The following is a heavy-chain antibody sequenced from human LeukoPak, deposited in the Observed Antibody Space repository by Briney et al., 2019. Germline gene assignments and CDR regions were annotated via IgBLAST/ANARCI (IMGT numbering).Heavy chain of an antibody. CDR3: ARDSNYYGSGSYMDY. V-gene: IGHV3-7*01. J-gene: IGHJ4*02. CDR1: EFTFSGYW. D-gene: IGHD3-10*01. Sequence: GGSLRLPCAASEFTFSGYWMNWVRQAPGKGPEWVANINQDGSEKHYVDSVKGRFTISRDNAKNSLFLQMNSLRVEDTAVFYCARDSNYYGSGSYMDYWGQGTLVTVSS. CDR2: INQDGSEK.